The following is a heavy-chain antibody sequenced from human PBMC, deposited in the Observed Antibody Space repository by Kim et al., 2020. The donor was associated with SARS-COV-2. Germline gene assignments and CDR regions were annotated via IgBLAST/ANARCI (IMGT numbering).Heavy chain of an antibody. CDR2: T. V-gene: IGHV1-3*01. CDR3: ATQGVRGVMGY. Sequence: TKYSQKFKGRVTITRDTSASTAYMELSSLRSEDTAVYYCATQGVRGVMGYWGQGTLVTVSS. D-gene: IGHD3-10*01. J-gene: IGHJ4*02.